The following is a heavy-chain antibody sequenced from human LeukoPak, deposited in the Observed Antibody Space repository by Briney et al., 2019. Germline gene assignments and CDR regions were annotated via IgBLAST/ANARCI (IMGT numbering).Heavy chain of an antibody. CDR1: GYTFTSYG. J-gene: IGHJ3*02. CDR3: ARRKLPADAFDI. Sequence: GASVNVSCKASGYTFTSYGITWVRQAPGQGLERMGWISAYNGNTNYAQKLQGRVTMTTDTSTSTAYMELRSLRSDDTAVYYCARRKLPADAFDIWGQGTMVTVSS. D-gene: IGHD1-26*01. V-gene: IGHV1-18*01. CDR2: ISAYNGNT.